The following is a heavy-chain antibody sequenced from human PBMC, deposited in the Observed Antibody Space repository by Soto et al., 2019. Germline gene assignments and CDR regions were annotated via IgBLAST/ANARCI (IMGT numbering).Heavy chain of an antibody. CDR1: GFTFSSYA. Sequence: VGSLRLSCAASGFTFSSYAMSWVRQAPGKGLEWVSAISGSGGSTYYADSVKGRFTISRDNSKNTLYLQMNSLRAEDTAVYYCAKTLDDSSGYYYGNYWGQGTLVTVSS. V-gene: IGHV3-23*01. D-gene: IGHD3-22*01. J-gene: IGHJ4*02. CDR3: AKTLDDSSGYYYGNY. CDR2: ISGSGGST.